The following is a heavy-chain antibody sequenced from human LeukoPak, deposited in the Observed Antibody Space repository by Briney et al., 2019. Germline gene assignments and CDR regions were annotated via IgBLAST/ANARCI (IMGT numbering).Heavy chain of an antibody. J-gene: IGHJ4*02. V-gene: IGHV3-23*01. CDR1: GFTFXSXX. CDR2: XSGSGGST. Sequence: LXCXASGFTFXSXXMSXVXQXXGXGXEWXSXXSGSGGSTYYADSVKGRFTISRDNSKNTLYLQMNSLRAADTAVYYCAKDRDCSGGSCFSSFDYWGQGTLVTVSS. D-gene: IGHD2-15*01. CDR3: AKDRDCSGGSCFSSFDY.